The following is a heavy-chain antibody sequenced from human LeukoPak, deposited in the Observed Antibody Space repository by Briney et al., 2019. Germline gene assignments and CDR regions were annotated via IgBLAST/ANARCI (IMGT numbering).Heavy chain of an antibody. D-gene: IGHD4-17*01. CDR2: INHSGST. J-gene: IGHJ6*03. Sequence: PSETLSLTCAVYGGSFSGYYWSWIRQPPGKGLEWIGEINHSGSTNYNPSLKSRVTISVDTSKNQFSLKLSSVTAADTAVYYCARVPTVTTWYYYYYMDVWGKGTTVTVSS. CDR1: GGSFSGYY. CDR3: ARVPTVTTWYYYYYMDV. V-gene: IGHV4-34*01.